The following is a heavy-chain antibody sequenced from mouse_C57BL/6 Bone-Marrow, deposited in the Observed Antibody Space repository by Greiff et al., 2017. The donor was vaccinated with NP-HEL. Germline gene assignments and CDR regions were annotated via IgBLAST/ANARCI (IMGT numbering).Heavy chain of an antibody. Sequence: VQLQQSGAELARPGASVKMSCKASGYTFTSYTMHWVKQRPGQGLEWIGYINPSSGYTKYNQKFKDKATLTADKSSSAAYMQLSSLTSEDSAVYYCARYGNYDYYAMDYWGQGTSVTVSS. CDR1: GYTFTSYT. D-gene: IGHD2-1*01. V-gene: IGHV1-4*01. J-gene: IGHJ4*01. CDR3: ARYGNYDYYAMDY. CDR2: INPSSGYT.